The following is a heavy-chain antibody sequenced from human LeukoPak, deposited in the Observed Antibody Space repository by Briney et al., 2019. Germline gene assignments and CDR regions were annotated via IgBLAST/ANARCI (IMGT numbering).Heavy chain of an antibody. V-gene: IGHV4-34*01. CDR3: ARGSSSWYADAFDI. CDR2: INHSGST. D-gene: IGHD6-13*01. CDR1: GGSFGGYY. J-gene: IGHJ3*02. Sequence: SETLSLTCAVYGGSFGGYYWSWIRQPPGKGLEWIGEINHSGSTNYNPSLKSRVTISVDTSKNQFSLKLSSVTAADTAVYYCARGSSSWYADAFDIWGQGTMVTVSS.